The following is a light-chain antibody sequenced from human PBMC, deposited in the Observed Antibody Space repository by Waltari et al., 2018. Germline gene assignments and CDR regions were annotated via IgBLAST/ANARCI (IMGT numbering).Light chain of an antibody. J-gene: IGKJ1*01. CDR1: QSVGSSI. CDR2: RES. Sequence: EIVLTQSPGTASLSPGERVTLSCRASQSVGSSILAWYQQKPGQAPRLVIYRESRRATGIPDRFSGSGSGTDFSLNISRLEPEDFAVYYCQQHGTLPATFGQGTKVEIK. V-gene: IGKV3-20*01. CDR3: QQHGTLPAT.